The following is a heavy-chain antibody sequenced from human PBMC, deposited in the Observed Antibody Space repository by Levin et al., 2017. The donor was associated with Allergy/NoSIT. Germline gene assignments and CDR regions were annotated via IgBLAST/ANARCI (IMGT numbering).Heavy chain of an antibody. Sequence: SQTLSLTCAVYGGSGSVSFWSWIRQPPGKGLEWIREISHSGSTNYNPSLKSRVTISVDTSKNQFSLRLSSVTAADTAVYYCAPIFGDYNDFDYWGQGALVSVSS. CDR3: APIFGDYNDFDY. CDR1: GGSGSVSF. J-gene: IGHJ4*02. V-gene: IGHV4-34*01. CDR2: ISHSGST. D-gene: IGHD4-17*01.